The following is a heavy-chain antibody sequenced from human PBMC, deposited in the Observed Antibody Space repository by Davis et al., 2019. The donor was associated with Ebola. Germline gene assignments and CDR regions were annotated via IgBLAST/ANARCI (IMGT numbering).Heavy chain of an antibody. CDR1: GFTFSSYA. CDR3: TCTVTTTGDY. V-gene: IGHV3-23*01. J-gene: IGHJ4*02. D-gene: IGHD4-17*01. Sequence: GESLKISCAASGFTFSSYAMSWVRQAPGKGLEWVSAISGSGGSTYYADSVKGRFTISRDNSKNTLYLQMNSLRAEDTAVYYCTCTVTTTGDYWGQGTLVTVSS. CDR2: ISGSGGST.